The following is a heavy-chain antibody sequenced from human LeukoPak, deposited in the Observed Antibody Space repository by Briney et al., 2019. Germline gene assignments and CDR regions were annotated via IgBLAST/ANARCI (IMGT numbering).Heavy chain of an antibody. CDR1: GFTFSSYS. Sequence: GGSLRLSCAASGFTFSSYSMNWVRQAPGKGLEWVSSISSSSSYIYYADSVKGRFTISRDNAKNSLYLQMNSLRAEDSAVYYCARARFGEGGYYFDYWGQGTLVTVSS. CDR3: ARARFGEGGYYFDY. J-gene: IGHJ4*02. V-gene: IGHV3-21*01. CDR2: ISSSSSYI. D-gene: IGHD3-10*01.